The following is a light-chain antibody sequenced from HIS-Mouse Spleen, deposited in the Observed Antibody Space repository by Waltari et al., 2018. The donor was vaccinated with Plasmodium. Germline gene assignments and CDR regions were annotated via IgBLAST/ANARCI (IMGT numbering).Light chain of an antibody. Sequence: QPVLTQPPSSSASPGESARLTCTLPSDINVGSYNIYWYQQKPGSPPRYLLYYYSDTDKGQGSGVPSRCSGSKDASANTGILLISGLHAEDEADYYCMSWPSNASGVFGGGTKLTVL. J-gene: IGLJ3*02. CDR3: MSWPSNASGV. V-gene: IGLV5-37*01. CDR1: SDINVGSYN. CDR2: YYSDTDK.